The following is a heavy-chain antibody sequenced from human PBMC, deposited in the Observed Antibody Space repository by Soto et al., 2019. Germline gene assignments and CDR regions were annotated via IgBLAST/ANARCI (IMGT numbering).Heavy chain of an antibody. CDR1: GRSISSSSYY. Sequence: QLQLQESGPGLVKPSETLSLTCTVSGRSISSSSYYWGWIRQPPGKGLEWIGSIYYSGSTYYNTYLKNRVTISVETSKNQFSLQLSSVSAADTAVYYCARKGLPLEALTWFDPWGQGTLVTVSS. CDR3: ARKGLPLEALTWFDP. CDR2: IYYSGST. J-gene: IGHJ5*02. V-gene: IGHV4-39*01. D-gene: IGHD7-27*01.